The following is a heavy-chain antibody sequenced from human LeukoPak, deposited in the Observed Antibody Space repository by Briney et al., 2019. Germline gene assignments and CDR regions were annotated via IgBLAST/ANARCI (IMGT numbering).Heavy chain of an antibody. CDR3: AKDSSGYYLEAFDI. J-gene: IGHJ3*02. CDR2: ISSSSSYI. D-gene: IGHD3-22*01. CDR1: GFTFSGYS. Sequence: GGALRLSCAASGFTFSGYSMNWVRQAPGKGLEWVSSISSSSSYIYYADSVKGRFTISRDNAKNSLYLQMNSLRAEDTAVYYCAKDSSGYYLEAFDIRGQGTMVTVSS. V-gene: IGHV3-21*01.